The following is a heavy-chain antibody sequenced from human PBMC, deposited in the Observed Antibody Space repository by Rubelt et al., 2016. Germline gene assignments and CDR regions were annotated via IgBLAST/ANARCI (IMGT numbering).Heavy chain of an antibody. Sequence: VQLVESGGGVVQPGRSLRLSCAASGFTFSSYGMHWVRQAPGKGLEWVSYISSSGSTIYYADSVKGRFTISRDNAKNSLYLQMNSLRAEDTAVYYCALTMVRGVIPNWGQGTLVTVSS. J-gene: IGHJ4*02. CDR2: ISSSGSTI. CDR1: GFTFSSYG. D-gene: IGHD3-10*01. CDR3: ALTMVRGVIPN. V-gene: IGHV3-48*04.